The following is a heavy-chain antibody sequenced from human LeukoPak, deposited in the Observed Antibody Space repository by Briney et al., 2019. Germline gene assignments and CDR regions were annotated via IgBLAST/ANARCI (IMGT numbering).Heavy chain of an antibody. V-gene: IGHV3-11*04. J-gene: IGHJ3*02. CDR2: ISSSGGTI. CDR3: AGYSSGWFGAFHI. CDR1: GFTFSDYY. Sequence: GGSLRLSCAASGFTFSDYYMNWIRQAPGKGLEWISYISSSGGTIYYADSVKGRFTISRDNAKSSLYLQMNSLRAEDTAVYYCAGYSSGWFGAFHIWGQGTMVTVSS. D-gene: IGHD6-19*01.